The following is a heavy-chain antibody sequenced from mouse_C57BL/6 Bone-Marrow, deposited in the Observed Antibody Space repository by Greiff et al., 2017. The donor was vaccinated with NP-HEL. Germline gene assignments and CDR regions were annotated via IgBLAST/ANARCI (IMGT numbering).Heavy chain of an antibody. V-gene: IGHV7-3*01. CDR2: IRNTANGYTT. CDR1: GFTFTDYY. Sequence: EVKLVESGGGLVQPGGSLSLSCAASGFTFTDYYMSWVRQPPGKALEWLGFIRNTANGYTTEYSASVKGRFTISRDNSQSILYLQMNALRAEDSATYYCATTGSSFDYWGQGTTLTVSS. D-gene: IGHD1-1*01. J-gene: IGHJ2*01. CDR3: ATTGSSFDY.